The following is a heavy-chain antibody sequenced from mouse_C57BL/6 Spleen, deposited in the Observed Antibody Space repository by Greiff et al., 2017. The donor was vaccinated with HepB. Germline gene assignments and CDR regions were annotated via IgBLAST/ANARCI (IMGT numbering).Heavy chain of an antibody. J-gene: IGHJ3*01. V-gene: IGHV1-4*01. CDR2: INPSSGYT. CDR3: ASEELGFAY. CDR1: GYTFTSYT. Sequence: QVQLHQSGAELARPGASVKMSCKASGYTFTSYTMHWVKQRPGQGLEWIGYINPSSGYTKYNQKFKDKATLTADKSSSTAYMQLSSLTSEDSAVYYCASEELGFAYWGQGTLVTVSA. D-gene: IGHD4-1*01.